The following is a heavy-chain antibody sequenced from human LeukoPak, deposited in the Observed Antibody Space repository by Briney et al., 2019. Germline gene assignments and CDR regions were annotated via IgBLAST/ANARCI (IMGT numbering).Heavy chain of an antibody. J-gene: IGHJ4*02. CDR2: IYSGGST. CDR1: GFTVSSNY. CDR3: ARVGRGRNSYDSSGYGY. D-gene: IGHD3-22*01. Sequence: GGSLRLSCAASGFTVSSNYMSWVRQAPGKGLEWVSVIYSGGSTYYADSVKGRFTISRDNSKNTLYLQMNSLRAEDTAVYYCARVGRGRNSYDSSGYGYWGQGTLVTVSS. V-gene: IGHV3-53*01.